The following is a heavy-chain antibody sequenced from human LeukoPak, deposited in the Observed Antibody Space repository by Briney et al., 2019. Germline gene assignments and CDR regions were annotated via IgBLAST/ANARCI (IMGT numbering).Heavy chain of an antibody. CDR3: ARLPDVSGWPFDY. CDR1: GGSISSYY. Sequence: SETLSLTCTVSGGSISSYYWSWIRQPAGKGLEWIGRIYTSGSTNYNPSLKSRVTISIQTSKNQFSLKLTSVTAADTAIYYCARLPDVSGWPFDYWGQGILVTVSS. CDR2: IYTSGST. J-gene: IGHJ4*02. V-gene: IGHV4-4*07. D-gene: IGHD6-19*01.